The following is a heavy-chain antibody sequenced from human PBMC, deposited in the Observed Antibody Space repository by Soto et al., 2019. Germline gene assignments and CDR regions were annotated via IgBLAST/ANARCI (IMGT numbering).Heavy chain of an antibody. V-gene: IGHV1-18*04. D-gene: IGHD2-2*01. J-gene: IGHJ4*02. Sequence: QGQLVQSGAEVKKPGASVKVSCKTSGYTFTTYSIAWVRQARGQGLEWMGWINTYNGETQYAQKFQGRLSVTAETSTGTVYMESRGLTTDETAVYFCAREPPTSNFWGQGTLVSVSS. CDR1: GYTFTTYS. CDR3: AREPPTSNF. CDR2: INTYNGET.